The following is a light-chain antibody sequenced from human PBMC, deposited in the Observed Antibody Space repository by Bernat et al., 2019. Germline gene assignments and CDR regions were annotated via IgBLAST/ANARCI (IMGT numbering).Light chain of an antibody. CDR1: SSDIGGYNF. V-gene: IGLV2-14*03. CDR3: CSYTSGPSPYV. Sequence: QSALTQPASVSGSPGQSITISCTGTSSDIGGYNFVSWYQQHPGKAPKLMISDVSNRPFGVSTRFSGSKSGNTASLTISGLQAEDEADYYCCSYTSGPSPYVFGTGTKVTVL. CDR2: DVS. J-gene: IGLJ1*01.